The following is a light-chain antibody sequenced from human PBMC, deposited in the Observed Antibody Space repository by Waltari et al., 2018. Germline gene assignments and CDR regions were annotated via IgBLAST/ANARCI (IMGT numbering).Light chain of an antibody. CDR2: KDT. V-gene: IGLV3-25*03. CDR3: QSADRSGTL. Sequence: SYELTQPPSMSVSPGQTARITCSGDVLPKTYAYWYQQKPGQAPVLVIYKDTERPSGIPDRFSGSSSGKTVTLTISRVQAEDEAHYYCQSADRSGTLFGGGTKLTVL. J-gene: IGLJ2*01. CDR1: VLPKTY.